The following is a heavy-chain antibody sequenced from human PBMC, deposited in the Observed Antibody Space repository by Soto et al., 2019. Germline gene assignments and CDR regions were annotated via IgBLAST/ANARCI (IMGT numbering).Heavy chain of an antibody. Sequence: PGGSLRLSCAASGFTFSDYYMSWIRQAPGKGLEWVSYISSSGSTIYYADSVKGRFTISRDNAKNSLYLQMNSLRAEDTAVYYCARDSRRLWVYGSGSHFDPWGQGTLVTVSS. V-gene: IGHV3-11*01. CDR1: GFTFSDYY. D-gene: IGHD3-10*01. CDR2: ISSSGSTI. J-gene: IGHJ5*02. CDR3: ARDSRRLWVYGSGSHFDP.